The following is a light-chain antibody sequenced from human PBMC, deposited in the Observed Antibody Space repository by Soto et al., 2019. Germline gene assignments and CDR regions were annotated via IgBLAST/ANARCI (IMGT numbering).Light chain of an antibody. J-gene: IGKJ1*01. CDR3: QQSYRTPWT. CDR2: AAS. Sequence: DIQMTQSPSSLSASIGDSVTITCRASQSISNHLDWYQQKAGEAPKLLMYAASSLQNGVPPRFSGSGSGTDFSLTIISLQPEDFATYYCQQSYRTPWTFGQGTNVEIK. CDR1: QSISNH. V-gene: IGKV1-39*01.